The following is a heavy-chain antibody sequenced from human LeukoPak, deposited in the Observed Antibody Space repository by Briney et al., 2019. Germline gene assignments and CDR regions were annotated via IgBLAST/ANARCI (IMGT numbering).Heavy chain of an antibody. CDR1: GGSISSYY. CDR3: ARDLGRYDFWSGYYNPYYYYYMDV. J-gene: IGHJ6*03. V-gene: IGHV4-59*01. D-gene: IGHD3-3*01. CDR2: IYYSGST. Sequence: PSETLSLTCTVSGGSISSYYWSWTRQPPGKGLEWIGYIYYSGSTNYNPSLKSRVTISVDTSKNQFSLKLSSVTAADTAVYYCARDLGRYDFWSGYYNPYYYYYMDVWGKGTTVTVSS.